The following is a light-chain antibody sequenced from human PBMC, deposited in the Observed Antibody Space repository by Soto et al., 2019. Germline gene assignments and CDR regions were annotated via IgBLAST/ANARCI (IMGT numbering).Light chain of an antibody. V-gene: IGKV3-15*01. J-gene: IGKJ1*01. CDR1: RSVSSN. CDR2: GAS. Sequence: EIVMTQSPATLSVSPGERVSLSCRPSRSVSSNLAWYQHKPGQAPRLLIHGASTRAAGISARFSGSGSGTAFTLTISSLQSEDFAVYFCQQYDDWPRTFGQGTKVEIK. CDR3: QQYDDWPRT.